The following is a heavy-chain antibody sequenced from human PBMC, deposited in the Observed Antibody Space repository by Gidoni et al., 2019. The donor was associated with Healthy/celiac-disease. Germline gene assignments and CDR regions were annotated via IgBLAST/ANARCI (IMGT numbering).Heavy chain of an antibody. CDR1: GGTFSSYA. CDR2: IIPIFGTA. CDR3: ARRYYDSSGYGPGAFDI. V-gene: IGHV1-69*01. J-gene: IGHJ3*02. Sequence: QVQLVQSGAEVKKPGSSVKVSCQASGGTFSSYAISWVRQAPGQGLEWMGGIIPIFGTANYAQKFQGRVTITADESTSTAYMELSSLRSEDTAVYYCARRYYDSSGYGPGAFDIWGQGTMVTVSS. D-gene: IGHD3-22*01.